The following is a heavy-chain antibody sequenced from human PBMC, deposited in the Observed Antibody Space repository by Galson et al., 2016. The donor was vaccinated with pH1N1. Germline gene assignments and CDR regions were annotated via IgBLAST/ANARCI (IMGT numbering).Heavy chain of an antibody. Sequence: CAISGDSVSSNSAAWNWIRQSPSRGLEWLGRTYYRSKWYNDYAVSVKSRITINPDTSKNQFSLQLNSVTPEDTAVYYCARGGFYYCSSGASYGMDIWGQGATVTVSS. CDR2: TYYRSKWYN. CDR3: ARGGFYYCSSGASYGMDI. CDR1: GDSVSSNSAA. J-gene: IGHJ6*02. V-gene: IGHV6-1*01. D-gene: IGHD3-22*01.